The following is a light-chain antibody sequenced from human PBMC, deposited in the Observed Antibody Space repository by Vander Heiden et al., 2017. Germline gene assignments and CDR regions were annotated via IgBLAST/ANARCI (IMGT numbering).Light chain of an antibody. Sequence: SVLAQPLAMSGPPAPAVTNSCTECSSNNGAGYDVPWYQQLPGTAPKLLIYGNSNRPSGVPDRFSGSKSGTSASLAITGLQAEDEADYYCQSYDSSLSGGVFGGGTKLTVL. CDR2: GNS. J-gene: IGLJ3*02. CDR1: SSNNGAGYD. V-gene: IGLV1-40*01. CDR3: QSYDSSLSGGV.